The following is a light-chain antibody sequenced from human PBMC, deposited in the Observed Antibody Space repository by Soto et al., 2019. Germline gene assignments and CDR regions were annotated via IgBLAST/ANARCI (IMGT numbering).Light chain of an antibody. Sequence: EIVLTQSPGTLSLSPGERATLSCRASQSVSANYLAWYQQKAGQAPRLLIYGASTRATGIPDRFSGSRSGTDFTLTISRLEPEDFAVYFCQQHGSSPFTFGPGTKVDI. V-gene: IGKV3-20*01. J-gene: IGKJ3*01. CDR2: GAS. CDR3: QQHGSSPFT. CDR1: QSVSANY.